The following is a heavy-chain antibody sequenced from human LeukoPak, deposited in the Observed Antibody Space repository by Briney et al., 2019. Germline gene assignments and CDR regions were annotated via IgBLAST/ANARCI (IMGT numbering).Heavy chain of an antibody. CDR2: ISVSGNTI. CDR3: ARDIREMATDY. Sequence: GGSLRLSCAASGFTFSSYSMNWVRHGPGRGLEWVSYISVSGNTIYYADSVKGRFTISRDNARNSLHLQMNSLRSEDTAMYYCARDIREMATDYWGQGTLVTVSS. CDR1: GFTFSSYS. V-gene: IGHV3-48*01. J-gene: IGHJ4*02. D-gene: IGHD5-24*01.